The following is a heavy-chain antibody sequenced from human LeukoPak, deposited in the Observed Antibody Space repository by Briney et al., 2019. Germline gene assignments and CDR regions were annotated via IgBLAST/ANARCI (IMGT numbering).Heavy chain of an antibody. CDR1: GFSFSSYW. V-gene: IGHV3-7*01. J-gene: IGHJ4*02. CDR3: ARYGNRYYYDSSGLPKSSFDY. CDR2: IKQDGSEK. Sequence: GGSLRLSCAASGFSFSSYWMSWVRQAPGKGLEWVANIKQDGSEKYYVDSVKGRFTISRDNAKNSLYLQMNSLRDEDTAVYYCARYGNRYYYDSSGLPKSSFDYWGQGTLVTVSS. D-gene: IGHD3-22*01.